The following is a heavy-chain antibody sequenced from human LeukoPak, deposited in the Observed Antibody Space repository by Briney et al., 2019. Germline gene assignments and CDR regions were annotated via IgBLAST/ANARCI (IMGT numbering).Heavy chain of an antibody. D-gene: IGHD3-16*01. J-gene: IGHJ4*02. V-gene: IGHV4-39*07. CDR1: GGSISSSSYY. Sequence: SETLSLTCTVSGGSISSSSYYWGWLRQPPGKGLEWIGSIYYSGSTYYNPSLKSRVTISVDTSKNQFSLKLSSVTAADTAVYYCARDLAMGEGFDYWGQGTLVTVSS. CDR2: IYYSGST. CDR3: ARDLAMGEGFDY.